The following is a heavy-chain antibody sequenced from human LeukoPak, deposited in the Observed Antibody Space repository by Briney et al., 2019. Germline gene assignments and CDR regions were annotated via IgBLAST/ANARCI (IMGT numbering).Heavy chain of an antibody. D-gene: IGHD3-16*01. CDR2: IYYSGST. V-gene: IGHV4-61*01. CDR3: ARTIYYDYVWGTLDY. J-gene: IGHJ4*02. Sequence: SETLSLTCTVSGGTISSGSYYWSWIRQPPGKGLEWIGYIYYSGSTNYNPSLKSRVTISVDTSKNQFSLKLSSVTAADTAVYYCARTIYYDYVWGTLDYWGQGTLVTVSS. CDR1: GGTISSGSYY.